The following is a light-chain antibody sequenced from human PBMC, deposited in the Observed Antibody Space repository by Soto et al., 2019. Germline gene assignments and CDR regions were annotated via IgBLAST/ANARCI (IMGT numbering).Light chain of an antibody. CDR1: QSINTY. V-gene: IGKV1-39*01. J-gene: IGKJ4*01. CDR2: AAS. Sequence: DIQMTQSPSSLSASVGDRVTITCRASQSINTYLNWYQQKPGKAPKFLIYAASSLQSGVPSRFSGSGSGTDFTLTISSLQPEDFATYYCQQSLRTPLTFGGGTKVEV. CDR3: QQSLRTPLT.